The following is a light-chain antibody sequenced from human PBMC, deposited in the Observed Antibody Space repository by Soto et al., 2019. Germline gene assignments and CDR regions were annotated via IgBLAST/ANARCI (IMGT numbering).Light chain of an antibody. CDR3: SSYTSIIAVV. J-gene: IGLJ2*01. Sequence: QLVLTQPASVSGSPGQSITISCTGTSNDIGAYNYVSWYQQHPGKAPKLLIYDVTNRPSGVSDRFSGSKSGRTASLTISGLQAEDEADYYCSSYTSIIAVVFGGGTKLTVL. CDR2: DVT. V-gene: IGLV2-14*03. CDR1: SNDIGAYNY.